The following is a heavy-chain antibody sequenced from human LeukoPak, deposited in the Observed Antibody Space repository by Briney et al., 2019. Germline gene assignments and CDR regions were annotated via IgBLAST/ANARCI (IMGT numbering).Heavy chain of an antibody. V-gene: IGHV4-61*02. D-gene: IGHD6-13*01. CDR1: GASISSGSLY. Sequence: PSQTLSLTCTVSGASISSGSLYWNWIRQPAGKGLEWVGRSYSSGSYNYNPSLKSRVTISVDTSKNQFSLKLTSVTATDTAVYYCARAYSPTDYFDYWGQGTLVTVSS. CDR3: ARAYSPTDYFDY. J-gene: IGHJ4*02. CDR2: SYSSGSY.